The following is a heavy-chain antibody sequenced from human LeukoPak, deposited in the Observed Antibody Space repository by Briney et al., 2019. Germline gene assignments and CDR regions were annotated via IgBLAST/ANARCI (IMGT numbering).Heavy chain of an antibody. CDR3: VREGNEVLTKDFDS. CDR1: GFTFTGHY. Sequence: AASVKVSCKASGFTFTGHYIHWVRQAPGQGLEWMGYINPHSGGTNSPQKFQGRVTLTTGTSISAAYMELSSLISDDTAMYYCVREGNEVLTKDFDSWGQGTLVTVSS. CDR2: INPHSGGT. V-gene: IGHV1-2*02. J-gene: IGHJ4*02. D-gene: IGHD4-23*01.